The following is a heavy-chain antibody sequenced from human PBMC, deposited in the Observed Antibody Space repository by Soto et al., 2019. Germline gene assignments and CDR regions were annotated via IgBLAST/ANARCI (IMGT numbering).Heavy chain of an antibody. D-gene: IGHD3-22*01. CDR3: ARGKYIRGYYWFDP. CDR2: ICRSGST. J-gene: IGHJ5*02. CDR1: GVSISGSYW. Sequence: SKTLSLTCAFSGVSISGSYWWRWGRQLPGKGLEWIGVICRSGSTDYNPTFMSRVTISLDKSKNQFSLNLSSVTAADTAVYYCARGKYIRGYYWFDPWGQGTLVTVS. V-gene: IGHV4-4*02.